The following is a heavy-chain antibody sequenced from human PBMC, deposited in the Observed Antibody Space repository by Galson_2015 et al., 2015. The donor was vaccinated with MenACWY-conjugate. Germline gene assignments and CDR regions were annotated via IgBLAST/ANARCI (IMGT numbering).Heavy chain of an antibody. CDR1: GFSLSTPEMC. CDR3: ARTRRYTSYYFYYYMDV. D-gene: IGHD5-12*01. J-gene: IGHJ6*03. CDR2: IDWDDNR. Sequence: PALVKPTQTLTLTCTFSGFSLSTPEMCVSWIRQSPGKALGWFARIDWDDNRYYSTSLKTRLTIPKDTSKNQVVLSMTNMDPVDTATYYCARTRRYTSYYFYYYMDVWGKGTTVTVSS. V-gene: IGHV2-70*11.